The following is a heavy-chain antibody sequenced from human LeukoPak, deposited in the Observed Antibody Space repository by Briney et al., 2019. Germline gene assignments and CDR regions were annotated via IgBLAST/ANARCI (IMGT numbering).Heavy chain of an antibody. Sequence: PGGSLRLSCAASGFTFSSYWMSWVRQAPGKGLEWVANIKQDGSEKCYVDSVKGQFTISRDNAKNSLYLQMNSLRAEDTAVYYCARETYYYDSSGYLYDYWGQGTLVTVSS. CDR2: IKQDGSEK. CDR1: GFTFSSYW. V-gene: IGHV3-7*01. CDR3: ARETYYYDSSGYLYDY. D-gene: IGHD3-22*01. J-gene: IGHJ4*02.